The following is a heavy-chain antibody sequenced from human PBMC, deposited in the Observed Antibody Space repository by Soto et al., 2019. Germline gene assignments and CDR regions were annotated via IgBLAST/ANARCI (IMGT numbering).Heavy chain of an antibody. CDR2: INPNSGDT. CDR3: ARGSRIAVAGNPFSDY. J-gene: IGHJ4*02. V-gene: IGHV1-2*04. D-gene: IGHD6-19*01. CDR1: GYTFTSYA. Sequence: GASVKVSCKASGYTFTSYAMHWVRQAPGQGLEWMGCINPNSGDTNYAQKFQGWVTVTRDTSISTAYMELSRLTFDDTAVYYCARGSRIAVAGNPFSDYWGQGTLVTVSS.